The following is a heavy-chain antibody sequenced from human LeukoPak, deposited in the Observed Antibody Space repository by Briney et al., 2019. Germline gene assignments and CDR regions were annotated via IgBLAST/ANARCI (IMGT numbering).Heavy chain of an antibody. CDR2: ISSSGSTI. Sequence: GGSLRLSCAASGFTFSSYEMNWVRQAPGKGLEWVSYISSSGSTIYYADSVEGRFTISRDNAKNSLYLQMNSLRAEDTAVYYCATEGYRDSYWGQGTLVTVSS. CDR3: ATEGYRDSY. V-gene: IGHV3-48*03. J-gene: IGHJ4*02. D-gene: IGHD6-13*01. CDR1: GFTFSSYE.